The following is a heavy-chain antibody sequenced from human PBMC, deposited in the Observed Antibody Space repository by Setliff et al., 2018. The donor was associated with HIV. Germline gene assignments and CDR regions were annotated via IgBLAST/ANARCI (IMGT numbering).Heavy chain of an antibody. V-gene: IGHV4-34*01. CDR1: GGSFSGYY. Sequence: PSETLSLTCAVYGGSFSGYYWSWIRQPPGKGLEWLGEIDHTGSTNYSPSLKSRVAISLDTSKNQFSLKLSSVTAADTAIYYCARELGSFPYYMDVWGKGTTVTVSS. D-gene: IGHD3-10*01. CDR2: IDHTGST. CDR3: ARELGSFPYYMDV. J-gene: IGHJ6*03.